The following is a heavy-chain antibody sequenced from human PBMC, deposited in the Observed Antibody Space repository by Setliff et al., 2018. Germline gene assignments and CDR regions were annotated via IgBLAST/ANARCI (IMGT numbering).Heavy chain of an antibody. CDR2: ISAYKDKT. CDR3: ARDGGKYCATTSCFHFDY. J-gene: IGHJ4*02. Sequence: ASVKVSCKSYGYTFNTYGISWVRQAPGQGPEWMGWISAYKDKTRSTERFQDRLTLTIDTSTNTVFMELRDLRADDTATYYCARDGGKYCATTSCFHFDYWGQGTPVTVS. CDR1: GYTFNTYG. V-gene: IGHV1-18*01. D-gene: IGHD2-2*01.